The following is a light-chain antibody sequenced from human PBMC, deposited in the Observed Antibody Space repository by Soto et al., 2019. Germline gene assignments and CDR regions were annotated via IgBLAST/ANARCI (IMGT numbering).Light chain of an antibody. V-gene: IGKV3-15*01. CDR2: GAF. J-gene: IGKJ1*01. Sequence: EIVMTQSPATLSVSPGEGATLSCRASQSVTTNVAWYQQKPGQAPRLLIYGAFTRATGIPARFSGSGSGTEFTLTISSLQPDDFATYYCQQYNSYWTFGQGSKADI. CDR3: QQYNSYWT. CDR1: QSVTTN.